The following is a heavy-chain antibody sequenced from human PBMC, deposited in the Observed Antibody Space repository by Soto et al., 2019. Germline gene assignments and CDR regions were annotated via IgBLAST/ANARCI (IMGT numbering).Heavy chain of an antibody. V-gene: IGHV3-30*18. CDR3: AKESSDV. Sequence: QVQLVESGGGVVQPGRSLRLSCVASGFPFSDYGVHWVRQAPGKGLEWVALISYEGSYKYYADSVKGRFTISRDNSKNTLYLQMDSLRAEDTAVYYCAKESSDVWGQGTTVTVPS. J-gene: IGHJ6*02. CDR1: GFPFSDYG. CDR2: ISYEGSYK.